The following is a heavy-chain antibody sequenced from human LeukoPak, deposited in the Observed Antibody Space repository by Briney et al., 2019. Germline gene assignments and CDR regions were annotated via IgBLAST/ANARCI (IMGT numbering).Heavy chain of an antibody. D-gene: IGHD6-13*01. CDR2: IYYSGST. CDR3: ARGQQLVPSPVGY. J-gene: IGHJ4*02. Sequence: SETLSLTCTVSGGSISSSSYYWGWIRQPPGKGLEWIGSIYYSGSTYYNPSLKSRVTISVDTSKNQFSLKLSSVTAADTAVYYCARGQQLVPSPVGYWGQGTLVTVSS. V-gene: IGHV4-39*07. CDR1: GGSISSSSYY.